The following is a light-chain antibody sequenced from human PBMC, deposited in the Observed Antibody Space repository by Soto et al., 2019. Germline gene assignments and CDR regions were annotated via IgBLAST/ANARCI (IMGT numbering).Light chain of an antibody. CDR3: QQRRSWPIT. V-gene: IGKV3-11*01. J-gene: IGKJ5*01. CDR2: DAS. CDR1: QSINSH. Sequence: EIVLTQSPATLSLSPGERATLSCRASQSINSHLAWYQQKPGQAPRLLIYDASSRATGIPARFSGSGSGTDFTLTISSLEPEDFAVYYCQQRRSWPITFAQGTRLEIK.